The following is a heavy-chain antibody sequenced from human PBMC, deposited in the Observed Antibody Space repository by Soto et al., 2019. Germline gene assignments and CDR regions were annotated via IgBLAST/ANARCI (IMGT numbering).Heavy chain of an antibody. CDR2: ISGSGGGT. D-gene: IGHD2-2*01. Sequence: GGSLRLSCAASGFTFSSYSMSWVRQAPGKGLEWVSAISGSGGGTFYADSVQGRFTISRDNSKDTLYLQMNSLRAEDTAVYYCSNAGPLHSLSDYCFDPWGQGALVTVSS. V-gene: IGHV3-23*01. J-gene: IGHJ5*02. CDR3: SNAGPLHSLSDYCFDP. CDR1: GFTFSSYS.